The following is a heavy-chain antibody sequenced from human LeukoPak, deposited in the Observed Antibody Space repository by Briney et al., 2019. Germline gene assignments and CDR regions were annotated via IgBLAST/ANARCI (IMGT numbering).Heavy chain of an antibody. J-gene: IGHJ4*02. CDR3: AKKWGVGTTTLDYFDY. CDR1: GFIFNKHA. Sequence: GGSLRLSCAASGFIFNKHAMSWVRQAPGKGLEWVSGLSGSGGSTDYADSVKGRFTVSRDNSKNTLYLQMNSLTDEDTAVYYCAKKWGVGTTTLDYFDYWGQGTLVTVSS. CDR2: LSGSGGST. V-gene: IGHV3-23*01. D-gene: IGHD1-26*01.